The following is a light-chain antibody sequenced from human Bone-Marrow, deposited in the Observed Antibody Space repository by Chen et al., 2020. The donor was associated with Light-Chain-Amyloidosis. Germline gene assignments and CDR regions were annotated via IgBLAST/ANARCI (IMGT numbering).Light chain of an antibody. CDR2: DDS. CDR1: NSGSTS. CDR3: HVWDRSSDRPV. J-gene: IGLJ3*02. V-gene: IGLV3-21*02. Sequence: SYVLTQPSSVSVAPGQTATIPCGGNNSGSTSVHWYQQTPGQAPQLVVYDDSDRPSGIPVRLSGSNSGNTATLTISRVEAGDEADYYCHVWDRSSDRPVFGGGTKLTVL.